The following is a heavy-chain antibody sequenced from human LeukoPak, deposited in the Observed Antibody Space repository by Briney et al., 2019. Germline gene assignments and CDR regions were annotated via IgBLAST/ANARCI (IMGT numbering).Heavy chain of an antibody. D-gene: IGHD3-16*02. J-gene: IGHJ4*02. CDR3: ARQRITFGGVISIFDY. Sequence: SETLSLTCTVSGGSISSSDFYWGWIRQPPGKGLEWIGSINYSGSTHYNPSLKSRITISVDTSKNQFSLKLSSLTAADTAVYYCARQRITFGGVISIFDYWGQGTLVTVSS. CDR2: INYSGST. CDR1: GGSISSSDFY. V-gene: IGHV4-39*01.